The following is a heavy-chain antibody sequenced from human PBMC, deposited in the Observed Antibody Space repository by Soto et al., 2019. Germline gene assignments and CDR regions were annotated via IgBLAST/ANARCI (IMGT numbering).Heavy chain of an antibody. CDR3: ARDRRKEEGIAAAGDTPFDY. V-gene: IGHV1-69*12. J-gene: IGHJ4*02. Sequence: QVQLVQSGAEVKKPGSSVKVSCKASGGTFSSYAISWVRQAPGQGLEWMGGIIPIFGTANYAQKCQGRVTITADESTSTADMELSSLRAEDTAVYYCARDRRKEEGIAAAGDTPFDYWGQGTLVTVSS. CDR1: GGTFSSYA. D-gene: IGHD6-13*01. CDR2: IIPIFGTA.